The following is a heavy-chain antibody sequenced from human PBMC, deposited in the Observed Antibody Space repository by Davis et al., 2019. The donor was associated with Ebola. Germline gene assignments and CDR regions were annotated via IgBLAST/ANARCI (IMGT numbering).Heavy chain of an antibody. V-gene: IGHV3-74*01. CDR2: INSDGSST. CDR3: ATSYFTVTTLY. Sequence: GESQKISCTASGFTFSSYWMHWVRQAPGKGLVWISRINSDGSSTRYADSVKGRFTISRDNAKNTLYLQMNSLRAEDTAVYYCATSYFTVTTLYWGQGTLVTVSS. CDR1: GFTFSSYW. D-gene: IGHD4-17*01. J-gene: IGHJ4*02.